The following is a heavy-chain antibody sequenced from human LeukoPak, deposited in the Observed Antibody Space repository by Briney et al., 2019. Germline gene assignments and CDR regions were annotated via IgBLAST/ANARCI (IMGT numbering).Heavy chain of an antibody. CDR1: GGTFNSYA. CDR3: ASGGVVVTIYATGYRFLDI. V-gene: IGHV1-69*01. J-gene: IGHJ3*02. D-gene: IGHD2-21*02. CDR2: ITAIFRTT. Sequence: ASVRVSCKTSGGTFNSYAISWVRQAPGQGLEWMGGITAIFRTTNYAQKFQGRVTVTADESMSTVYMELSSLRSEDTAVYYCASGGVVVTIYATGYRFLDIWGQGTMVTVSS.